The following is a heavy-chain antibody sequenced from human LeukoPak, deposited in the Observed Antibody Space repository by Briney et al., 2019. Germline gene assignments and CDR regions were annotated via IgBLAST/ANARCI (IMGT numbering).Heavy chain of an antibody. CDR2: ISSSGSII. V-gene: IGHV3-48*03. Sequence: GGSLRLSCAASGFTFSSYEMNWVRQAPGKGLEWVSYISSSGSIIYYADSVKGRFTISRDNAKNSLYLQMNSLRAEDTAVYYCVRDHQRRHYDSQARDTFDIWGQGTMVTVSS. CDR1: GFTFSSYE. CDR3: VRDHQRRHYDSQARDTFDI. J-gene: IGHJ3*02. D-gene: IGHD3-22*01.